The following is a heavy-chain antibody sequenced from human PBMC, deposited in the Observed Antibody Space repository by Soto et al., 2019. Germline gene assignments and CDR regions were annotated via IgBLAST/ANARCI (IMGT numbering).Heavy chain of an antibody. CDR3: ARNVYSPNWYFDL. Sequence: SETLSLTCTVSGGSIRSYYCSWIRQPAGKGLEWIGRIYTSGSTNYNPSLKSRVTMSVDTSKNQFSLKLSSVTAADTAVYYCARNVYSPNWYFDLWGRGTLVTVSS. J-gene: IGHJ2*01. D-gene: IGHD2-21*01. CDR1: GGSIRSYY. CDR2: IYTSGST. V-gene: IGHV4-4*07.